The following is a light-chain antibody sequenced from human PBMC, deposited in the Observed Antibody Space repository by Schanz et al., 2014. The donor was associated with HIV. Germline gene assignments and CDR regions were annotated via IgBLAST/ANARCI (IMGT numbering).Light chain of an antibody. CDR2: EVT. CDR3: SSYTSSSTLVV. V-gene: IGLV2-14*02. J-gene: IGLJ2*01. Sequence: QSALTQPASVSGSPGQSITISCTGTRNDVGTYNLVSWYQQHPGKAPQLMIYEVTKRPSGVSNRFSGSKSGNTASLTISGLQAEDEADYYCSSYTSSSTLVVFGGGTKLTVL. CDR1: RNDVGTYNL.